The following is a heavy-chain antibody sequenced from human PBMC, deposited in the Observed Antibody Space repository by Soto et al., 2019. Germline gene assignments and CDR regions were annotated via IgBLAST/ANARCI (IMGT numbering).Heavy chain of an antibody. CDR2: IIPIFGTA. V-gene: IGHV1-69*13. D-gene: IGHD6-6*01. CDR3: ARDKFPSIAAPTYYYYGMDV. Sequence: SVKVSCKASGDVFRSYGINWVRQAPGQGLEWMGGIIPIFGTANYAQKFQGRVTITADESTSTAYMELSSLRSEDTAVYYCARDKFPSIAAPTYYYYGMDVWGQGTTVTVSS. CDR1: GDVFRSYG. J-gene: IGHJ6*02.